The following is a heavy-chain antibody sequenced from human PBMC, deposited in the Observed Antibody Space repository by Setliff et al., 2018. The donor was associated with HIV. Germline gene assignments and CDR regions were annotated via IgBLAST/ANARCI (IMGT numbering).Heavy chain of an antibody. CDR1: GGSISSGDYY. CDR3: ARDGVAARGGLDY. V-gene: IGHV4-30-4*08. CDR2: ISYSGST. D-gene: IGHD6-19*01. Sequence: PSETLSLTCTVSGGSISSGDYYWGWIRQPPGNGLEWIGYISYSGSTYYNPSLKRRVTISVDTSKNQFSLQLSSVTAADTAVYRCARDGVAARGGLDYWGQGTLVTVSS. J-gene: IGHJ4*02.